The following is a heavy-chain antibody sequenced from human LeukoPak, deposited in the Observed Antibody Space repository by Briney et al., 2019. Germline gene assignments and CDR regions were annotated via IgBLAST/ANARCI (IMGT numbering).Heavy chain of an antibody. CDR1: GFTFSDYA. CDR3: VRGTRSNSF. CDR2: IKEDGSDK. D-gene: IGHD6-6*01. J-gene: IGHJ4*02. V-gene: IGHV3-7*01. Sequence: GGSLRLSCTASGFTFSDYAMSWFRQAPGKGLECVAYIKEDGSDKNYVDSVKGRFTISRDNAKSSLYLQMNSLRVEDTAVYYCVRGTRSNSFWGQGTQVTVSS.